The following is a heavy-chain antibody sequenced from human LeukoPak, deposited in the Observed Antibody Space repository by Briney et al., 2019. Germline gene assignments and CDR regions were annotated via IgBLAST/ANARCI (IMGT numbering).Heavy chain of an antibody. D-gene: IGHD4-17*01. CDR2: ITTSGHST. V-gene: IGHV3-23*01. Sequence: GGSLRLSCAASGFTFSSYAMSWVRQAPGKGLEWVSGITTSGHSTYYADSVKGRFTISRDNSKNTLYLQMDSLRGEDTAVYYCAKGTLRNEVTTFDYWGQGTLVTVSS. CDR1: GFTFSSYA. CDR3: AKGTLRNEVTTFDY. J-gene: IGHJ4*02.